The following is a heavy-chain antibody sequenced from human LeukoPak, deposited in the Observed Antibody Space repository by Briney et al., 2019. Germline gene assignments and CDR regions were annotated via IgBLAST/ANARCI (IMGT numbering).Heavy chain of an antibody. V-gene: IGHV3-7*01. CDR2: IKQEGSEK. D-gene: IGHD5-12*01. J-gene: IGHJ4*02. Sequence: PGRSLRLSCAASGFTFSSYWMSWGRQAPGKGLEWVANIKQEGSEKYYVDSVQGRFTISRDNAKNSLYLQMNSVRAEDTAVYYCARDDRWLRPDLLEGVVDYWGQGTLVTVSS. CDR3: ARDDRWLRPDLLEGVVDY. CDR1: GFTFSSYW.